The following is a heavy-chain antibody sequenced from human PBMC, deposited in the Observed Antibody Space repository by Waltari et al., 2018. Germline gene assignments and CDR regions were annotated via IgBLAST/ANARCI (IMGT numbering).Heavy chain of an antibody. CDR1: GFTFRDEA. CDR2: VGLFDGSP. V-gene: IGHV3-23*01. CDR3: AKDSRWNLSWYFDL. J-gene: IGHJ2*01. D-gene: IGHD1-1*01. Sequence: EVQLSESGGGLIQPGGSLRLSCAASGFTFRDEAMTWVHQAPGRGLGWISAVGLFDGSPYYADYVRRRFTISRDHSKNSVYLQMNSLSAEDTAVYYCAKDSRWNLSWYFDLWGRGTRVAVSS.